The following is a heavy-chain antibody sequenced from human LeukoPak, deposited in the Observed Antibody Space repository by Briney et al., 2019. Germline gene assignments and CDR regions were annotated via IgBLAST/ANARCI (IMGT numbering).Heavy chain of an antibody. V-gene: IGHV3-23*01. J-gene: IGHJ4*02. Sequence: GGSLRLSCAGSGFSFSSYAMNWVRQAPAKGLEWVSGISGSGGRTDYADSVKGRFTISRDNSKNTLYLQMNSLRAEDTAVYYCARNQRYFDYWGQGTLVTVSS. D-gene: IGHD1-14*01. CDR1: GFSFSSYA. CDR2: ISGSGGRT. CDR3: ARNQRYFDY.